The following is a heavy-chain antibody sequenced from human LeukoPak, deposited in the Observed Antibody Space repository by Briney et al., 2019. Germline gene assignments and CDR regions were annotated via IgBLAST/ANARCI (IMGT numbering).Heavy chain of an antibody. CDR2: ISGYNGCT. V-gene: IGHV1-18*01. CDR3: ARDKAVTTELTQYFHH. J-gene: IGHJ1*01. CDR1: GYTFTNYG. Sequence: ASVKVSCKASGYTFTNYGVSWVRQAPGQGLEWMGWISGYNGCTNYAQKFQFRVTMTTDTSTSTAYMELRSLTSDDTAVYYCARDKAVTTELTQYFHHWGQGTLVTVSS. D-gene: IGHD4-11*01.